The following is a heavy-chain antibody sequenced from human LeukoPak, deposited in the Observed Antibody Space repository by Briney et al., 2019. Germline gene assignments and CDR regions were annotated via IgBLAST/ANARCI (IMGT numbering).Heavy chain of an antibody. J-gene: IGHJ4*02. V-gene: IGHV3-23*01. CDR3: XXXXXXSTPAPLDY. CDR2: ISGSGGST. Sequence: GGSLRLSCAASGFTFSSYAMSWVRQAPGKGLEWVSAISGSGGSTYYADSVKGRFTISRDNSKNTLYLQMNSLRAEDTAVYYCXXXXXXSTPAPLDYWGQGTLVTVSS. CDR1: GFTFSSYA. D-gene: IGHD5/OR15-5a*01.